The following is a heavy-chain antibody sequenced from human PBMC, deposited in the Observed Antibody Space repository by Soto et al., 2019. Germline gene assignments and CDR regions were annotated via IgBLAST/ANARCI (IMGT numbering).Heavy chain of an antibody. CDR1: GGTFSSYA. CDR3: ATVAVTGDYYYYGMDV. Sequence: ASVKVSCKASGGTFSSYAISWVRQAPGQGLEWMGGIIPIFGTANYAQKFQGRVTITADESTSTAYMELSSLRSEDTAVYYCATVAVTGDYYYYGMDVWGQTPTVTVSS. J-gene: IGHJ6*02. D-gene: IGHD6-19*01. CDR2: IIPIFGTA. V-gene: IGHV1-69*13.